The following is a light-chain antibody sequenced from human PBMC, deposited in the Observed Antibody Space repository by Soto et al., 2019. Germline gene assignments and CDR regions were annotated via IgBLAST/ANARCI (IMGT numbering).Light chain of an antibody. Sequence: DIQMTQSPSTLSASVGDRVTITCRASQSINNYLAWYQQKPGKTPKVLIYKASSLESGVPSRFSGSGSGTEFTLTIGSLQPDDFATYFCLQYNTYSPWTFGLGTKVEIK. CDR3: LQYNTYSPWT. J-gene: IGKJ1*01. CDR2: KAS. CDR1: QSINNY. V-gene: IGKV1-5*03.